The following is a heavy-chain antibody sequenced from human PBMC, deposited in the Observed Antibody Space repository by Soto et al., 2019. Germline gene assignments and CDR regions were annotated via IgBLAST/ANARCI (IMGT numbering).Heavy chain of an antibody. CDR2: ISYDGGSK. J-gene: IGHJ6*02. D-gene: IGHD3-3*01. V-gene: IGHV3-30*18. CDR3: AKGILEWLQSRDFYYYGMDV. CDR1: GFTFSSYG. Sequence: GGSLRLSCAASGFTFSSYGMHWVRQAPGKGLEWVAVISYDGGSKYYADSLKGRFTISRDNSKNTLFLQMNSLIAEDTAVYYCAKGILEWLQSRDFYYYGMDVWGQGTTVTVSS.